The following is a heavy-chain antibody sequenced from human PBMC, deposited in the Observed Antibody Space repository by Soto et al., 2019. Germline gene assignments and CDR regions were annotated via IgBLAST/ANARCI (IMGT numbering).Heavy chain of an antibody. D-gene: IGHD3-3*01. CDR3: AKGQHGRTIYGGNSFFDY. CDR2: IRNKGNSYTT. V-gene: IGHV3-72*01. CDR1: GFTFSDHY. Sequence: GGSLRLSCATSGFTFSDHYMDWVRQAPGEGLEWIGRIRNKGNSYTTEYAASVKGRFTISRDDSQNSLYLQMNSLKTEDTAVYYCAKGQHGRTIYGGNSFFDYWGQGTLVTVSS. J-gene: IGHJ4*02.